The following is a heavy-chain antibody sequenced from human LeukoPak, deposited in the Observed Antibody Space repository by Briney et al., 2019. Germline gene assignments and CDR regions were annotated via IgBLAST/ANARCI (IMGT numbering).Heavy chain of an antibody. J-gene: IGHJ4*02. Sequence: PSETLSLTCTVSGGSITSYYWTWIRQPPGKGLEWIGYIYYSGSTTYNPSLQSRVTISIDTSNNQFSLKLNPVTAADTAVYYCARMGAAAGTDYWGQGTLVTVSS. V-gene: IGHV4-59*01. D-gene: IGHD6-13*01. CDR1: GGSITSYY. CDR2: IYYSGST. CDR3: ARMGAAAGTDY.